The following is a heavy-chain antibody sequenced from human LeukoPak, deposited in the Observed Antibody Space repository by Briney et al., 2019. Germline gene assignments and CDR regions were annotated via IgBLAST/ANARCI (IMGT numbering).Heavy chain of an antibody. J-gene: IGHJ4*02. CDR3: ARDQKVALTYSSGWLDY. Sequence: ASVKVSCKSSGYSFTSYGISWVRQATGQGPEWMGWISGFNGDTIYAQELRGRVTLSTDTSTRITYMEVRSLRSDDTAVYYCARDQKVALTYSSGWLDYWGQGTLVTVSS. V-gene: IGHV1-18*01. D-gene: IGHD6-25*01. CDR2: ISGFNGDT. CDR1: GYSFTSYG.